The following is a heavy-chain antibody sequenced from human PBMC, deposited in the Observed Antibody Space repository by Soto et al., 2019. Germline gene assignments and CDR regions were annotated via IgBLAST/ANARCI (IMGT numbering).Heavy chain of an antibody. CDR2: IYPGDSDT. CDR3: AKDRTFGPPLVRFDS. Sequence: GESLKISCKGSGNSFTNYWIGWVRQMHGKGLEWMGIIYPGDSDTRYSPSFQGQVTISRDNSKSTLHLQMNSLRVEDTAVYYCAKDRTFGPPLVRFDSWGQGTLVTVSS. J-gene: IGHJ4*02. CDR1: GNSFTNYW. D-gene: IGHD6-6*01. V-gene: IGHV5-51*01.